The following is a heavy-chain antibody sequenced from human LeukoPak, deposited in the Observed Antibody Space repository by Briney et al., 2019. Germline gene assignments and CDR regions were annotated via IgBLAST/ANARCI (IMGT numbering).Heavy chain of an antibody. V-gene: IGHV3-66*01. CDR2: IYTGGNT. CDR1: GFTVDRKH. J-gene: IGHJ4*02. Sequence: QTGGSLRLSCTASGFTVDRKHMTWVRQAPGKGLQWISFIYTGGNTYYSDSVKGRSTVSRDTSKNTLYLQMDSLRDEDTGVYRCAARDGGDYPYFDYWGPGTLVTVSS. CDR3: AARDGGDYPYFDY. D-gene: IGHD4-17*01.